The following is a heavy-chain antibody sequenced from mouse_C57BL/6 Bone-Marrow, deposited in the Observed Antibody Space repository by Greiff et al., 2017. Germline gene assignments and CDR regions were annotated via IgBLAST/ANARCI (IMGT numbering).Heavy chain of an antibody. CDR3: VATPYYYAMDY. D-gene: IGHD1-1*01. Sequence: EVQLVESGEGLVKPGGSLKLSCAASGFTFSSYAMSWVRQTPEKRLEWVANISSGGDYIYYTDTVKGRFTISRDNARNTLYLQMSSLKSEDTAMYYPVATPYYYAMDYWGQGTSVTVSS. CDR1: GFTFSSYA. J-gene: IGHJ4*01. V-gene: IGHV5-9-1*02. CDR2: ISSGGDYI.